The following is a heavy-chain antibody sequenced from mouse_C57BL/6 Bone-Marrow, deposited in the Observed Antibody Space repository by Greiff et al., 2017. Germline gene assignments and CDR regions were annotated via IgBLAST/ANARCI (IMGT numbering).Heavy chain of an antibody. Sequence: EVKLMESGAELVKPGASVKLSCTASGFNIKDYYMHWVKQRTEQGLEWIGRIDPEDGETKYAPKFQGKATITADTSSNTAYLQLSSLTSEDTAVYYCASPNYYGSSYWYFDVWGTGTTVTVSS. CDR3: ASPNYYGSSYWYFDV. D-gene: IGHD1-1*01. V-gene: IGHV14-2*01. J-gene: IGHJ1*03. CDR1: GFNIKDYY. CDR2: IDPEDGET.